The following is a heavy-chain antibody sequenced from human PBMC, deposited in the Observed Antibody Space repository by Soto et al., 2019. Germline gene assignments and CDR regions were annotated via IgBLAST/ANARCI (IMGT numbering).Heavy chain of an antibody. J-gene: IGHJ4*02. V-gene: IGHV3-30*18. CDR3: AKDLGYSGADDGADY. CDR2: ISTDGSNE. Sequence: QVQLVESGGGVVQPGRSLRLSCAASGFTFSTYDMHWVRQAPGKGLEWVAVISTDGSNEYYADSVKGRFTISRDNSKNTIYVQMNILRAEDTAVYYRAKDLGYSGADDGADYWGQGTLVTVSS. D-gene: IGHD6-25*01. CDR1: GFTFSTYD.